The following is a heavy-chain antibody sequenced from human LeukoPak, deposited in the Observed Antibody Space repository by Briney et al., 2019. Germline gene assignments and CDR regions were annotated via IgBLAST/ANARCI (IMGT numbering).Heavy chain of an antibody. CDR2: IRYDGSNK. CDR1: GFTFSSYG. J-gene: IGHJ4*02. V-gene: IGHV3-30*02. D-gene: IGHD6-19*01. CDR3: ARGFPNSSGWYGY. Sequence: GGSLRLSCAASGFTFSSYGMHWVRQAPGKGLEWVAFIRYDGSNKYYADSVKGRFTISRDNSKNTLYLQMNSLRAADTAVYYCARGFPNSSGWYGYWGQGTLVTVSS.